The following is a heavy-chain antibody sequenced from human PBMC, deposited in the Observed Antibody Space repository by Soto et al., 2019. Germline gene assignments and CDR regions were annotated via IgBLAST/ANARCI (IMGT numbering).Heavy chain of an antibody. J-gene: IGHJ6*02. V-gene: IGHV4-31*03. D-gene: IGHD1-26*01. CDR1: GGSISSGGYF. CDR3: ARDGRSRLSLGLDV. CDR2: IYYSGTT. Sequence: QVQLQESGPGLVKPSQTLSLTCTVSGGSISSGGYFWTWIRQHPGKGLEWIGYIYYSGTTQYNPSLKSRVTLSVDKSKNQFSLKLSSVSAADTAVYYCARDGRSRLSLGLDVWGQGTTVTVSS.